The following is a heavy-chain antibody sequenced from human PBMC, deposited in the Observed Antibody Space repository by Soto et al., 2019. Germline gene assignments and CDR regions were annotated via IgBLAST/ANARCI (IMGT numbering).Heavy chain of an antibody. D-gene: IGHD5-18*01. CDR3: GRGGSDSPMAPGY. CDR1: GFTFSSYW. J-gene: IGHJ4*02. V-gene: IGHV3-74*01. Sequence: RGSLRLSCSASGFTFSSYWMHWGRQAPGKGLVWVSRINPDGSDTDYVDSVKGRFTISRDNAKDTVYLQMNSLRAEDTAVFYCGRGGSDSPMAPGYWGQGTLVTVSS. CDR2: INPDGSDT.